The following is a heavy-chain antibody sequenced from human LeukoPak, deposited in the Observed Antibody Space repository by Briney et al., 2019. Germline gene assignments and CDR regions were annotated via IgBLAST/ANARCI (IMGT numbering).Heavy chain of an antibody. Sequence: ASVKVSCEVSGYTLTELSMHWVRQAPGKGLEWMGGFDPEDGETIYAQKFQGRVTMTEDTSTDTACMELSSLRSEDTAVYYCARAVRGSWELLGSNYFDYWGQGTLVTVSS. CDR3: ARAVRGSWELLGSNYFDY. CDR2: FDPEDGET. D-gene: IGHD1-26*01. V-gene: IGHV1-24*01. CDR1: GYTLTELS. J-gene: IGHJ4*02.